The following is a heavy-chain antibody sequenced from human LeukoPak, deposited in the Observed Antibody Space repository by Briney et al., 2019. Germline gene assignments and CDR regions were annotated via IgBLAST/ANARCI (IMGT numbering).Heavy chain of an antibody. CDR3: AKDSGGVAGTSPSDY. CDR2: INSDGSST. Sequence: PGGSLRLSCAASGFTFSSYAMSWVRQAPGKGLVWVSRINSDGSSTSYVDSVKGRFTISRDNAKNTLYLQMNSLRVEDTAVYYCAKDSGGVAGTSPSDYWGQGTLVTVSS. J-gene: IGHJ4*02. V-gene: IGHV3-74*01. CDR1: GFTFSSYA. D-gene: IGHD6-19*01.